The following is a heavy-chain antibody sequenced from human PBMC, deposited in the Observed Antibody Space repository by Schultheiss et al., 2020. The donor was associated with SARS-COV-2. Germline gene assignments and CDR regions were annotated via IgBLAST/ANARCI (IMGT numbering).Heavy chain of an antibody. J-gene: IGHJ4*02. CDR1: GGSISSGYYY. CDR3: ARGVQGGVDY. V-gene: IGHV4-61*10. D-gene: IGHD3-10*01. Sequence: SETLSLTCSVSGGSISSGYYYWSWIRQPAGKGLEWIGRIYSSGTTDYNPSLKSRVTISVDTSKNQFSLKLSSVTAADTAVYYCARGVQGGVDYWGQGTLVTVSS. CDR2: IYSSGTT.